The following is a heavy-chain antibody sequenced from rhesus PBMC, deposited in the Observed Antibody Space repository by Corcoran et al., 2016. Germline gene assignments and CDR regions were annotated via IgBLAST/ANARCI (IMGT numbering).Heavy chain of an antibody. CDR1: GGSFSGYY. D-gene: IGHD2-21*01. Sequence: QVQLQESGPGLVKPSETLSLTCAVSGGSFSGYYWGWIRQPPGKGLEWIGYISGRMGSTDYNPTLKSRVTIATDTSKNQFSLKLSSVTAADTAVYYCAREYCTGSGCYDYWGQGVLVTVSS. CDR2: ISGRMGST. CDR3: AREYCTGSGCYDY. V-gene: IGHV4-165*01. J-gene: IGHJ4*01.